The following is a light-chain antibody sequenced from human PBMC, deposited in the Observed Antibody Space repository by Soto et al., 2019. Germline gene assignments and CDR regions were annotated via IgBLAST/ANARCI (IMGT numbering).Light chain of an antibody. CDR3: QQRTNWLT. J-gene: IGKJ4*01. CDR2: DAT. V-gene: IGKV3-11*01. Sequence: EIVLTQSPATLSLSPGERATLSCRASQSVTWYLAWYQQKPGQAPRLLIYDATNRATGIPARFSGSGSGTDFTLTISSLEPEGFAVYYCQQRTNWLTFGGGTRVEI. CDR1: QSVTWY.